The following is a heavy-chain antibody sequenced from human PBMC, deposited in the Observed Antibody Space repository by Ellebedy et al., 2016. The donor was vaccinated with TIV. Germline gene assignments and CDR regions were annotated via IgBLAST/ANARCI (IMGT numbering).Heavy chain of an antibody. CDR3: ARGERRYCSSTSCRSLMDV. CDR2: ISSSGSTI. J-gene: IGHJ6*02. V-gene: IGHV3-11*04. Sequence: GESLKISCAASGFTFSDYYMSWIRQAPGKGLEWVSYISSSGSTIYYADSVKGRFTISRDNAKNSLYLQMNSLRAEDTAVYYCARGERRYCSSTSCRSLMDVWGQGTTVTVSS. CDR1: GFTFSDYY. D-gene: IGHD2-2*01.